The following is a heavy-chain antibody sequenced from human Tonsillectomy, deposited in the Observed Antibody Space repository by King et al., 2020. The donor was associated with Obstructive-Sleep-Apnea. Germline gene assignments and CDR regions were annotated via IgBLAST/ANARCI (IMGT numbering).Heavy chain of an antibody. J-gene: IGHJ4*02. CDR3: AKSTYDYVWGTIDY. CDR2: LSGSGENT. CDR1: GFTFRSYA. V-gene: IGHV3-23*04. D-gene: IGHD3-16*01. Sequence: VQLVESGGGLEQPGGSLRLSCAASGFTFRSYAMSWARQAPGKGLEWVSSLSGSGENTFYADSVKGRFTISRDNSRNTLSLQMNSLSAEDTAVYYCAKSTYDYVWGTIDYWGQGTLVTVSS.